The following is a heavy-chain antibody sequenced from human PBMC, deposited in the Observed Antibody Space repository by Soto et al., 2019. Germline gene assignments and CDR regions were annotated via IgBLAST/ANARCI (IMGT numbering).Heavy chain of an antibody. D-gene: IGHD3-22*01. CDR3: ARGPVPHYYDSSGHEGYYFDY. Sequence: SETLSLTCAVYGGSFSGYYWSWIRQPPGKGLEWIGEINHSGSTNYNPSLKSRVTISVDTSKNQFSLKLSSVTAADTAVYYCARGPVPHYYDSSGHEGYYFDYWGQGTLVTVSS. J-gene: IGHJ4*02. V-gene: IGHV4-34*01. CDR1: GGSFSGYY. CDR2: INHSGST.